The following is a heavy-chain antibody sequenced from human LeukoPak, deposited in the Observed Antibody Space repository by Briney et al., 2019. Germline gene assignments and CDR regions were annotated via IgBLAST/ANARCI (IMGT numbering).Heavy chain of an antibody. CDR3: TREHSEAFDI. Sequence: KPGGSLRLSCTASGFTFSSYSMNWVRQAPGKGLEWVSSIGGSSSSIYYADSVKGRFTISRDNAKNSLYLQMSSLRAEDTAVYYCTREHSEAFDIWGQGTMVTVSP. V-gene: IGHV3-21*01. J-gene: IGHJ3*02. CDR1: GFTFSSYS. CDR2: IGGSSSSI. D-gene: IGHD2-15*01.